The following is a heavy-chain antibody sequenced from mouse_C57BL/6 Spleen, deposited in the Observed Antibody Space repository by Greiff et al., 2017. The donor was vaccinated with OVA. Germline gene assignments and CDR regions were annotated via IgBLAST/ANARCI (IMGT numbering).Heavy chain of an antibody. Sequence: VQLQQSGAELVRPGASVTLSCKASGYTFTDYEMHRVKQTPVHGLEWIGAIDPETGVPAYNQKFKGTAILTADKSSSTAYMELRSLTSEDSAVYYCTKQVRYYFDYWGQGTTLTVSS. V-gene: IGHV1-15*01. J-gene: IGHJ2*01. D-gene: IGHD2-14*01. CDR3: TKQVRYYFDY. CDR2: IDPETGVP. CDR1: GYTFTDYE.